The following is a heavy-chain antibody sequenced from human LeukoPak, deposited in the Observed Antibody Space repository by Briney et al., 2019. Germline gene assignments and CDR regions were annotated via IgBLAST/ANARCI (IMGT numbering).Heavy chain of an antibody. Sequence: SETLSLTCTVSGGSINNNYWSWIRQPPGKGLEWIGYIYYSGSTNYNPSLKSRVTTSVDTSKNQFSLKLSSVTAADTAVYYCARAGTMRAAFDIWGQGTMVTVSS. CDR3: ARAGTMRAAFDI. CDR2: IYYSGST. V-gene: IGHV4-59*01. D-gene: IGHD1-7*01. J-gene: IGHJ3*02. CDR1: GGSINNNY.